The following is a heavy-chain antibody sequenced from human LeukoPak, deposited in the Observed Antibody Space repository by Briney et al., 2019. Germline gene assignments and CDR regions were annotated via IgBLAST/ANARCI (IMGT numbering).Heavy chain of an antibody. V-gene: IGHV4-30-4*01. J-gene: IGHJ6*02. D-gene: IGHD2-2*01. Sequence: SETLSLTCTVSGGSISSGDYYWSWIRQPPGKGLEWIGYIYYSGSTYYNPSLKSRVTISVDTSKNQFSLKLSSVTAADTAVYYCARDGLSPVVPNCSSTGCYDYYYGMDVWGQGTTVTVSS. CDR2: IYYSGST. CDR1: GGSISSGDYY. CDR3: ARDGLSPVVPNCSSTGCYDYYYGMDV.